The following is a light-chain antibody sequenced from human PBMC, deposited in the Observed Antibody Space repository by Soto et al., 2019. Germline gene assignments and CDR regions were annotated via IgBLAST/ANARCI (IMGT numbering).Light chain of an antibody. V-gene: IGKV3-20*01. CDR1: QSVSSSY. CDR3: QQYGSSHLFT. J-gene: IGKJ3*01. Sequence: EIVLTQSPGTLSLSPGERATLSCRASQSVSSSYLAWYQQKPGQAPRLLIYGASNRATGSPDRFSGSGSGTDFTLTISRLEPEDVAVYYCQQYGSSHLFTFGPGTKVDIK. CDR2: GAS.